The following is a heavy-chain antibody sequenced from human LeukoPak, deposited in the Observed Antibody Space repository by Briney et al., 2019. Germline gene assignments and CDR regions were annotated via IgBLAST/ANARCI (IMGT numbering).Heavy chain of an antibody. CDR1: GASMSTDYY. CDR3: ARAGYYYDSSGSRASYYYYMDV. J-gene: IGHJ6*03. Sequence: SETLSLTCIVSGASMSTDYYWGWIRQPPGKGLEWIGSIYYSVGTYYNPSLKSRITMSVDTSKNQFSLKLSSVTAADTAVYYCARAGYYYDSSGSRASYYYYMDVWGKGTTVTISS. CDR2: IYYSVGT. V-gene: IGHV4-38-2*02. D-gene: IGHD3-22*01.